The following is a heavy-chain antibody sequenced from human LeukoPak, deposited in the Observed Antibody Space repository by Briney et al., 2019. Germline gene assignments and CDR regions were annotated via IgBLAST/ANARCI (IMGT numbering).Heavy chain of an antibody. CDR3: ASSVGYKPLDY. D-gene: IGHD5-24*01. Sequence: GGSLRLSCAASGFTFSSYWMSWVRQAPAKGLEWVANIKQDGSEKYYVDSVKGRFTISRDNAKNSLYLQMNSLRAEDTAVYYCASSVGYKPLDYWGQGTLVTVSS. CDR2: IKQDGSEK. CDR1: GFTFSSYW. V-gene: IGHV3-7*01. J-gene: IGHJ4*02.